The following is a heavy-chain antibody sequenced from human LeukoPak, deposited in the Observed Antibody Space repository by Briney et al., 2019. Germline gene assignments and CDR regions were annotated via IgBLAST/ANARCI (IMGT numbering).Heavy chain of an antibody. Sequence: ASVKVSCKASGYTFTGYYMHWVRQAPGQGLEWMGWINPNSGGTNYAQKFQGRVTMTRDTSISTAYMEPSRLRSDDTAVYYCARVRYSGYDFSYWGQGTLVTVSS. V-gene: IGHV1-2*02. CDR1: GYTFTGYY. D-gene: IGHD5-12*01. J-gene: IGHJ4*02. CDR3: ARVRYSGYDFSY. CDR2: INPNSGGT.